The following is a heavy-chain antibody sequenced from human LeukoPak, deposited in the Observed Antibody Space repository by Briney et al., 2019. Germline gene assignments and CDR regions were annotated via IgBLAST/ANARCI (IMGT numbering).Heavy chain of an antibody. Sequence: KTSETLSLTCTVSGGSISSYYWSWIRQPPGKGLEWIGYIYYSGSTNHNPSLKSRVTISVDTSKNQFSLKLSSVTAADTAVYYCARGIAAAAAKYYYYYYMDVWGKGTTVTVSS. V-gene: IGHV4-59*01. J-gene: IGHJ6*03. CDR1: GGSISSYY. D-gene: IGHD6-13*01. CDR3: ARGIAAAAAKYYYYYYMDV. CDR2: IYYSGST.